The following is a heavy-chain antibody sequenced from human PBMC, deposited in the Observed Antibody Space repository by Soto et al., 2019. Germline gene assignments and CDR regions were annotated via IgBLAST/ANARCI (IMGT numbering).Heavy chain of an antibody. D-gene: IGHD2-2*02. Sequence: GSVKVSCKASGYTFTGYYMHWVLQAPGQGLEWMGWINPNSGGTNYAQKFQGWVTMTRDTSISTAYMELSRLRSDDTAVYYCARGEAYCSSTSCYTYYYYYYGMDVWGQGTTVTVSS. J-gene: IGHJ6*02. CDR3: ARGEAYCSSTSCYTYYYYYYGMDV. V-gene: IGHV1-2*04. CDR1: GYTFTGYY. CDR2: INPNSGGT.